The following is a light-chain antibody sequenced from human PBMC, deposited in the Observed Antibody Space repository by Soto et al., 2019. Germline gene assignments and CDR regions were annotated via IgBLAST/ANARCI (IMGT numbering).Light chain of an antibody. V-gene: IGKV3-20*01. Sequence: IVLTQSPDTLSLSPGERASLSCRASRSVSFAYVAWYQLRPGQAPRLLIYGASSRATGIPDRFSGSGSGTDFTLPIGRLEPEDSAVYYCQQYVTPLYPFGQGIKLDI. CDR3: QQYVTPLYP. CDR2: GAS. CDR1: RSVSFAY. J-gene: IGKJ2*01.